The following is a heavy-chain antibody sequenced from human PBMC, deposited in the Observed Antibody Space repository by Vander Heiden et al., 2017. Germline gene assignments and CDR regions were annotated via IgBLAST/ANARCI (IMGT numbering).Heavy chain of an antibody. CDR3: ARVNGYYGDYYFDY. CDR1: GGSISSCY. Sequence: QVQLQESGPGPVKPSETLSLTCTVSGGSISSCYWSWIRQPAGKGLEWIGRIYTSGRTNYNPALKSRVTMSVDTSKNQLSLKLRSVTAADTAVYYCARVNGYYGDYYFDYWGQGTLVTVSS. D-gene: IGHD4-17*01. V-gene: IGHV4-4*07. CDR2: IYTSGRT. J-gene: IGHJ4*02.